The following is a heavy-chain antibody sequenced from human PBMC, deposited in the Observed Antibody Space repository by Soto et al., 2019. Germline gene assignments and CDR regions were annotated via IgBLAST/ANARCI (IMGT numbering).Heavy chain of an antibody. CDR1: GYTFTNYH. CDR2: INPSGGTT. D-gene: IGHD2-21*01. V-gene: IGHV1-46*01. Sequence: QVQLVQSGTEVKKPGASVKVPCKASGYTFTNYHIHWVRQAPEDGLEWMGRINPSGGTTIYAQKFHGRVTMTRDTSTSTVYMELSSLRSEDKAVYYCAREVLIDLNYFDYWGQGALVTVSS. CDR3: AREVLIDLNYFDY. J-gene: IGHJ4*02.